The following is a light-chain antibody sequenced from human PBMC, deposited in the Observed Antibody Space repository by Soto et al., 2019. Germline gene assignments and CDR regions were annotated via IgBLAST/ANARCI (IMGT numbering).Light chain of an antibody. CDR3: SSYTSTSSYV. CDR1: SSDVGGYNS. Sequence: QSVLTQPASVSGSPGQSITVSCTGTSSDVGGYNSVSWYQQHPGKPPKLIIYEVSNRPSGVSDRFSGSKSGNTASLTISGLQAEDEADYYCSSYTSTSSYVFATGTKSPP. J-gene: IGLJ1*01. V-gene: IGLV2-14*03. CDR2: EVS.